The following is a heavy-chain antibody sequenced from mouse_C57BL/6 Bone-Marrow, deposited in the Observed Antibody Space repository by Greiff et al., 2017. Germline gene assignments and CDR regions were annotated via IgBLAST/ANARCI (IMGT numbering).Heavy chain of an antibody. J-gene: IGHJ1*03. V-gene: IGHV1-82*01. CDR1: GYAFSSSW. D-gene: IGHD1-1*01. Sequence: VQGVESGPELVKPGASVKISCKASGYAFSSSWMNWVKQRPGKGLEWIGRIYPGDGDTNYNGKFKGKATLTADKSSSTAYMQLSSLTSEDSAVYFCARWDYGSSYGYFDVWGTGTTVTVSS. CDR2: IYPGDGDT. CDR3: ARWDYGSSYGYFDV.